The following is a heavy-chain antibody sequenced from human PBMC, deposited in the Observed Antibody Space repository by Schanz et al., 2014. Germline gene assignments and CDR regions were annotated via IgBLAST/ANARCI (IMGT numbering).Heavy chain of an antibody. CDR2: INPSLGME. V-gene: IGHV1-69*04. D-gene: IGHD3-22*01. J-gene: IGHJ3*02. Sequence: QVQLVQSGAEVKKPGSSVKVSCTASGGTFSSYAFSWVRQAPGQGLEWMEKINPSLGMENYDQKFQGRVTITADISTSTDYMDLSSLRSDDTAVYYCARDIQYHYDTSGPVGAFDIWGQGTVVTVSS. CDR3: ARDIQYHYDTSGPVGAFDI. CDR1: GGTFSSYA.